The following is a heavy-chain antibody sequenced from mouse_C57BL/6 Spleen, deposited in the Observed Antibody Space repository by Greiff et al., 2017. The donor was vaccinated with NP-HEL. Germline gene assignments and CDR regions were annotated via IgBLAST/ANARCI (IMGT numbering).Heavy chain of an antibody. CDR3: ARTYYGNYLYYFDY. CDR2: ISSGSSTI. D-gene: IGHD2-10*01. CDR1: GFTFSDYG. Sequence: DVQLVESGGGLVKPGGSLKLSCAASGFTFSDYGMHWVRQAPEKGLEWVAYISSGSSTIYYADTVKGRFTISRDNAKNTLFLQMTSLRSEDTAMYYCARTYYGNYLYYFDYWGQGTTLTVSS. V-gene: IGHV5-17*01. J-gene: IGHJ2*01.